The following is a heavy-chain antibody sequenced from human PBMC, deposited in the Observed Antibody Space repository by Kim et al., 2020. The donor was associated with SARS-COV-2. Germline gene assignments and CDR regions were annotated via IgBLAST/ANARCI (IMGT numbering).Heavy chain of an antibody. D-gene: IGHD3-10*01. Sequence: KSRVTISVDTSTNQFSLKLSSVTAADTAVYYCARPHGSGSYYLSYWYFELWGRGTLVTVSS. J-gene: IGHJ2*01. V-gene: IGHV4-39*01. CDR3: ARPHGSGSYYLSYWYFEL.